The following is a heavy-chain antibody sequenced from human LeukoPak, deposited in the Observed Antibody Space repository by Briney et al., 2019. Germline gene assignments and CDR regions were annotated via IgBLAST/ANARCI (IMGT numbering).Heavy chain of an antibody. CDR2: IIPIFGIA. CDR1: GGTFSSYA. Sequence: SVKVSCSASGGTFSSYAISWVRQAPRQGLEWMGRIIPIFGIANYAQKFQGRVTITADKSTSTAYMELSSLRSEDTAVYYCAGDQTVVVPAAYNWFDPWGQGTLVTVSS. D-gene: IGHD2-2*01. V-gene: IGHV1-69*04. CDR3: AGDQTVVVPAAYNWFDP. J-gene: IGHJ5*02.